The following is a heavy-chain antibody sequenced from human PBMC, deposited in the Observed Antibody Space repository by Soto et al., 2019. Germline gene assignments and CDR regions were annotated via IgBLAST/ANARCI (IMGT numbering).Heavy chain of an antibody. CDR3: ATGAVAGFYYYYGMDV. J-gene: IGHJ6*01. D-gene: IGHD6-19*01. CDR1: GYTLTELS. V-gene: IGHV1-24*01. CDR2: FDPEDGET. Sequence: ASVKFASKVTGYTLTELSMDWVRQDPGKGLEWMGGFDPEDGETIYALKFQGRVTMTEDTSTDTAYMELSSLRSEDTAVYYCATGAVAGFYYYYGMDVWG.